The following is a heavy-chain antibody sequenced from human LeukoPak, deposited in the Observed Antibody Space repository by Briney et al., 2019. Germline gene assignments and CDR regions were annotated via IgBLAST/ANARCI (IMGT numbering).Heavy chain of an antibody. CDR3: ARSYDYGGNSVDGA. Sequence: GASVKVSCKASGYTFTSYAMHWVRQAPGQRLEWMGWINAGNGNTKYSQKFQGRVTITRDTSASTAYMELSSLRSEDTAVYYCARSYDYGGNSVDGAWGQGTLVTVSS. V-gene: IGHV1-3*01. J-gene: IGHJ5*02. CDR1: GYTFTSYA. CDR2: INAGNGNT. D-gene: IGHD4-23*01.